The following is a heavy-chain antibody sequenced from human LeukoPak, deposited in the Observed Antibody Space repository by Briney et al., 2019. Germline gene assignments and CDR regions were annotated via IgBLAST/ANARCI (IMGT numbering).Heavy chain of an antibody. D-gene: IGHD3-9*01. Sequence: GGSLRLSCAASGFTFSSYSMNWVRQVPGKGLEWVSSISSSSSYIYYADSVKGRFTISRDNAKNSLYLQMNSLRAEDTAVYYCARDGRSPNYYDILTGYYTTYYYYMDVWGKGTTVTVSS. J-gene: IGHJ6*03. CDR3: ARDGRSPNYYDILTGYYTTYYYYMDV. CDR1: GFTFSSYS. V-gene: IGHV3-21*01. CDR2: ISSSSSYI.